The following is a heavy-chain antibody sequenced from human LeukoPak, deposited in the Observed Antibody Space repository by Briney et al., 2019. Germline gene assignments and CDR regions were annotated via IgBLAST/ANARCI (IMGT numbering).Heavy chain of an antibody. CDR2: INHSGST. D-gene: IGHD6-13*01. CDR3: ARGGDYSSSWYGESTEYNWFDP. V-gene: IGHV4-34*01. J-gene: IGHJ5*02. Sequence: SETLSLTCAVYGGSFSGYYWSWIRQPPGKGLEWIGEINHSGSTNYNPSLKSRVTISVDTSKNQFSLKLSSVTAADTVVYYCARGGDYSSSWYGESTEYNWFDPWGQGTLVTVSS. CDR1: GGSFSGYY.